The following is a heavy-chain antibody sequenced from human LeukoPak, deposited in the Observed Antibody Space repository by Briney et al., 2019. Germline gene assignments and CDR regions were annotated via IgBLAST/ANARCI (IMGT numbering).Heavy chain of an antibody. Sequence: GGSLRLSCAASGFTFSSYAMSWVRQAPGKGLEWVSAISGSGGSTYYADSVKGRFTISRDNSKNTLYLQMNSLRAEDTAVYYCAKFGYGFYYYHYYMDVWGKGTTVTVSS. CDR3: AKFGYGFYYYHYYMDV. J-gene: IGHJ6*03. D-gene: IGHD5-18*01. V-gene: IGHV3-23*01. CDR1: GFTFSSYA. CDR2: ISGSGGST.